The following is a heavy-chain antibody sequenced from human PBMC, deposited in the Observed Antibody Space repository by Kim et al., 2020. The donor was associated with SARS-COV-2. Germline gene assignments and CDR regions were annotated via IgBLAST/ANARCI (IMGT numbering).Heavy chain of an antibody. J-gene: IGHJ6*01. CDR1: GFTFSSYG. D-gene: IGHD3-10*01. Sequence: GGSLRLSCAASGFTFSSYGMHWVRQAPGKGLEWVAVISYDGSNKYYADSVKGRFTISRDNSKNTLYLQMNSLRAEDTAVYYCAKDYYGSGSYYNDRYYY. CDR2: ISYDGSNK. V-gene: IGHV3-30*18. CDR3: AKDYYGSGSYYNDRYYY.